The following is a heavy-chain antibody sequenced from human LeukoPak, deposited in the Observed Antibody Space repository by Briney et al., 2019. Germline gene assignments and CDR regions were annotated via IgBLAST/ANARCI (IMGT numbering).Heavy chain of an antibody. Sequence: GVCLRLSCAASGLTVSSNYMSWVRQAPGKGLEWASLIYSGGSTYYADSVKGRFTISRDNSKNTLYLQMNSLRAEDTAVYYCAGYTYGYLNAFDIWGQGTMVTVSS. CDR3: AGYTYGYLNAFDI. CDR2: IYSGGST. CDR1: GLTVSSNY. D-gene: IGHD5-18*01. J-gene: IGHJ3*02. V-gene: IGHV3-53*01.